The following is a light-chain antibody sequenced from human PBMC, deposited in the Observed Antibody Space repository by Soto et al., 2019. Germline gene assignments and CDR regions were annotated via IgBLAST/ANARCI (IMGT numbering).Light chain of an antibody. CDR1: SSNIGSNY. J-gene: IGLJ1*01. CDR3: AAWDDSLSVGV. Sequence: QSALTHPPSASGTPGQRVTISCSGSSSNIGSNYVYWYQQLPGTAPKLLIYRNNQRPSGVPDRFSGSKSGTSASLAISGLRSEDGADYYCAAWDDSLSVGVFGTGTKVPVL. CDR2: RNN. V-gene: IGLV1-47*01.